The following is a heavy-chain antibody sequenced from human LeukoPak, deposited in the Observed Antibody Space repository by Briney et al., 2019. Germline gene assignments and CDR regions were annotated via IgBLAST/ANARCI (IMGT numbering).Heavy chain of an antibody. CDR3: ASRGGNYMDYYYMDV. CDR2: IIPIFGTA. Sequence: GASVKVSCKASGGTFSSYAISWVRQAPGQGLEWMGGIIPIFGTANYAQKFQGRVTITTDESTSTAYMELSSLRSEDTAVYYCASRGGNYMDYYYMDVWGKGTTVTVSS. J-gene: IGHJ6*03. CDR1: GGTFSSYA. D-gene: IGHD1-26*01. V-gene: IGHV1-69*05.